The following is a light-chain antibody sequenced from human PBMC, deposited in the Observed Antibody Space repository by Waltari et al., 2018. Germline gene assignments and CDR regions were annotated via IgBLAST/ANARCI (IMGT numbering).Light chain of an antibody. CDR2: GAS. J-gene: IGKJ5*01. CDR3: QQYNNWQIT. V-gene: IGKV3-15*01. Sequence: EVAIPQSPATLSVSPGARVTLSCRASQSVGYNLAWFHQQPRQAPRLLIYGASTRATDIPDRFSGSGSGTAFTLTISSLQSEDFANYYCQQYNNWQITFGQGTRLDLK. CDR1: QSVGYN.